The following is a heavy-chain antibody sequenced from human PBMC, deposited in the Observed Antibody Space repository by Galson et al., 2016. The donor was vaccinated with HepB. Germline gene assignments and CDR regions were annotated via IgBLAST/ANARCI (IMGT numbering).Heavy chain of an antibody. J-gene: IGHJ4*02. V-gene: IGHV3-23*01. CDR1: GFTVSDSA. CDR3: AKARLAARGRCDY. CDR2: ISVGGGST. D-gene: IGHD6-13*01. Sequence: SLRLSCAASGFTVSDSAMNWVRQAPGKGLEWVSSISVGGGSTYYADAVKGRFTISRDTSKNTLSLQMDSLSAEDTARYYCAKARLAARGRCDYCGQGNLVTVSS.